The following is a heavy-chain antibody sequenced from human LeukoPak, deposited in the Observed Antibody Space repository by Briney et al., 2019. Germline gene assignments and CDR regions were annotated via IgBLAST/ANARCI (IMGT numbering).Heavy chain of an antibody. CDR1: GYTFTGYY. V-gene: IGHV1-2*02. CDR2: INPNSGGT. D-gene: IGHD3-22*01. CDR3: ARETINYYDSSAGPNWLDP. Sequence: ASVKVSCKASGYTFTGYYMHWVRQAPGQGLEWMGWINPNSGGTNYAQKFQGRVTMTRDTSISTAYMELSRLRSDDTAVYYCARETINYYDSSAGPNWLDPWGQGTLVTVSS. J-gene: IGHJ5*02.